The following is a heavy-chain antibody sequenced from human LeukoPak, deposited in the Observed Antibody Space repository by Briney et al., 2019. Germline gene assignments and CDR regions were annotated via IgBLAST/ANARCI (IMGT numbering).Heavy chain of an antibody. CDR2: VSAYNGNT. Sequence: ASVKVSCKASVYTFTSYGISWVRQAPGQGLEWMGWVSAYNGNTNYAQKLQGRVTMTTDTSTSTAYMELRSLRSDDTAGYYCARDLGDLILDYWGQGTLVTVSS. D-gene: IGHD4-17*01. J-gene: IGHJ4*02. CDR3: ARDLGDLILDY. CDR1: VYTFTSYG. V-gene: IGHV1-18*01.